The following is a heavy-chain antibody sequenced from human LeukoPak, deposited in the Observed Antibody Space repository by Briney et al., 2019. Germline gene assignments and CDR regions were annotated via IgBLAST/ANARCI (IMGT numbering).Heavy chain of an antibody. CDR2: IYYSGST. CDR3: ATNPLGIVGPSYWYFDL. J-gene: IGHJ2*01. CDR1: GGSISSYY. Sequence: PSETLSLTCTYTVSGGSISSYYWSWIRQPPGKGLEWIGYIYYSGSTDYNPSLKSRVTISVDTSENQFSLRLSSVAAADTAVYYCATNPLGIVGPSYWYFDLWGRGTLVTVSS. D-gene: IGHD3-22*01. V-gene: IGHV4-59*08.